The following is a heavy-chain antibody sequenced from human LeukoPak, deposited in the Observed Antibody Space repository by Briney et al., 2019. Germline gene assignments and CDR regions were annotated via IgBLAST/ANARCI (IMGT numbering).Heavy chain of an antibody. CDR2: ISGSGGST. CDR1: GFTFSSYA. D-gene: IGHD3-3*01. J-gene: IGHJ4*02. Sequence: GGSLRLSCAASGFTFSSYAMSWVRQAPGKGLEWVSLISGSGGSTYYADSVKGRFTISRDNSKNTLYLQMNSLRAEDTAVYYCAKEGFGLLEWLSPGDYWGQGTLVTVSS. CDR3: AKEGFGLLEWLSPGDY. V-gene: IGHV3-23*01.